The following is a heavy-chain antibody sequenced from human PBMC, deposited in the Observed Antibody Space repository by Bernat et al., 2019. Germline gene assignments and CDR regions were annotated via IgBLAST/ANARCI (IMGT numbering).Heavy chain of an antibody. V-gene: IGHV3-23*04. CDR2: ISSSGGST. J-gene: IGHJ4*02. Sequence: EVQLVESGGGLVQPGGSLRLSLAASGFTFSAYAMSWVRQAPGKGLEWVSAISSSGGSTYYADSVKGRFTISRDISKNTLYLQMNSLRAEDTAIYYCAKDLYCSTTRCYWGQGTLVTVSS. CDR3: AKDLYCSTTRCY. D-gene: IGHD2-2*01. CDR1: GFTFSAYA.